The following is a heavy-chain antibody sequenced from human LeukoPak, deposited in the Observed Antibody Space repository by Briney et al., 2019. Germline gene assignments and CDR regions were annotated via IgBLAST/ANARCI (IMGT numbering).Heavy chain of an antibody. CDR1: GFTFSSYA. V-gene: IGHV3-23*01. J-gene: IGHJ6*03. CDR2: ISGSGGGT. Sequence: GGSLRLSCAASGFTFSSYAMSWVRQAPGKGLEGVSAISGSGGGTYYADSEKGRFTIYRDNSKNTLYLQMNSLRAEDTAVYYCAKGYYYYYYMDVWGKGTTVTVSS. CDR3: AKGYYYYYYMDV.